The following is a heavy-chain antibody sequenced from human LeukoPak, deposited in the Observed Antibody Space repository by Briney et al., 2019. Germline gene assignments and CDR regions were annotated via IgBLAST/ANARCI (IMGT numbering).Heavy chain of an antibody. CDR2: ISGSGGST. V-gene: IGHV3-23*01. CDR3: ANAGSSSWYGWFDP. Sequence: GGSLRLSCAASGFTFSSYAMSWVRQAPGKGLEWVSAISGSGGSTYYADSVKGRFTISRDNSKNTLYLQMNSLRAEDTAVYYCANAGSSSWYGWFDPWGQGTLVTVSS. J-gene: IGHJ5*02. CDR1: GFTFSSYA. D-gene: IGHD6-13*01.